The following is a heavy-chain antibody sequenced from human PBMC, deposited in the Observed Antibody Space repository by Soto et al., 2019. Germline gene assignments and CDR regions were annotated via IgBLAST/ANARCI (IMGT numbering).Heavy chain of an antibody. CDR1: GDSVSRDLAA. D-gene: IGHD5-12*01. J-gene: IGHJ6*03. CDR2: IYYRSKWLN. CDR3: ARGSWDDVSGHYYVDV. V-gene: IGHV6-1*01. Sequence: SQTLSLTCAISGDSVSRDLAAWHWIRETPSRGLEWLGRIYYRSKWLNTYEVSVNSRITISPDTSKNQFSLQLSSVTPEDTAVYYCARGSWDDVSGHYYVDVWDEGTTVTVSS.